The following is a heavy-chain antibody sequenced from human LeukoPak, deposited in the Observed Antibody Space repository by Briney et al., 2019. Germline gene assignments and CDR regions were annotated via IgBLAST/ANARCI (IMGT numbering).Heavy chain of an antibody. V-gene: IGHV3-30*02. Sequence: GGSLRLSCAASGFTFSSYGMHWVRQAPGKGLECVAFIRYDGSNKYYADSVKGRFTISRDNSKNTLYLQMNSLRAEDTAVYYCAKELRDGTMVRGVIPLDAFDIWGQGTMVTVSS. J-gene: IGHJ3*02. CDR1: GFTFSSYG. CDR2: IRYDGSNK. D-gene: IGHD3-10*01. CDR3: AKELRDGTMVRGVIPLDAFDI.